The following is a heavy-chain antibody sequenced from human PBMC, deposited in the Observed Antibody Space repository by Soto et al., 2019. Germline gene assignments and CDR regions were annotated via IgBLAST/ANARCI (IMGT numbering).Heavy chain of an antibody. CDR3: AHSPPILGYSSRYFGY. V-gene: IGHV2-5*02. D-gene: IGHD6-13*01. CDR2: LYWDDDK. CDR1: GFSLSTSGVG. Sequence: QITLKESGPTLVKPTQTLTLTCTFSGFSLSTSGVGVGWIRQPPGKALEWLALLYWDDDKRYSPSLKSRLTITNDTSKNQVVLTMTNMDPVETATYYCAHSPPILGYSSRYFGYWGQGTLVTVS. J-gene: IGHJ4*02.